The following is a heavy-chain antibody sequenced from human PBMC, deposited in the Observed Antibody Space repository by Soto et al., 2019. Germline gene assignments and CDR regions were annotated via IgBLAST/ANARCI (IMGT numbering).Heavy chain of an antibody. CDR2: IYYSGST. CDR3: ARHSQQLGYYYYYGMDV. V-gene: IGHV4-39*01. J-gene: IGHJ6*02. CDR1: GGSISSSSYY. D-gene: IGHD6-6*01. Sequence: SETLSLTCTVSGGSISSSSYYWGWIRQPPGKGLEWIGSIYYSGSTYYNPSLKSRVTISVDTSKNQFSLKLSSVTAADTAVYYCARHSQQLGYYYYYGMDVWGQGTTVTVSS.